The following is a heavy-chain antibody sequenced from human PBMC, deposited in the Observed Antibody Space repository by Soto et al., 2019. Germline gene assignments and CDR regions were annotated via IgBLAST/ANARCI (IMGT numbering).Heavy chain of an antibody. V-gene: IGHV3-7*05. Sequence: GGSLRLSCAASGFTFSSYWMSWVRQAPGKGLEWVANIKQDGSEKYYVDSVKGRFTISRDNAKNSLYLQMNSLRAEDTAVYYCAREGVGYSSSFVFDYWGQGTLVTVSS. J-gene: IGHJ4*02. D-gene: IGHD6-6*01. CDR2: IKQDGSEK. CDR1: GFTFSSYW. CDR3: AREGVGYSSSFVFDY.